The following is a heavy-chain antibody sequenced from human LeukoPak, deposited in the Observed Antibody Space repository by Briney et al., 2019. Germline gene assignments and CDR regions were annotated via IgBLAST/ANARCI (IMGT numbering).Heavy chain of an antibody. J-gene: IGHJ4*02. Sequence: PGGSLRLSCAAPGFSFSTYEMSWVRQAPGKGLQWISYISRGGDEIYYGDSVKGRFTVSRDNAKNSLYLQMNSLRVEDTAVYYCARDRPDRGYSYGRDFDYWGQGTLVTLSS. CDR3: ARDRPDRGYSYGRDFDY. D-gene: IGHD5-18*01. CDR1: GFSFSTYE. CDR2: ISRGGDEI. V-gene: IGHV3-48*03.